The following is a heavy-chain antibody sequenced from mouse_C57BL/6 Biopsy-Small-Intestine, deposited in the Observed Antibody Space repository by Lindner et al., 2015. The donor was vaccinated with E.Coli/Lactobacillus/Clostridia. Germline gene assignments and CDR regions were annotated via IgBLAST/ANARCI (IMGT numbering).Heavy chain of an antibody. CDR3: ARDDFPDY. CDR2: INPSSGFT. Sequence: VQLQESGAERTRPGASVKMSCKASGYTFTSYTMNWVKQRPGQGLEWIGYINPSSGFTNYNQKFVDKATLTTDKSSSTAYMQLSGLTSEDSAVYYCARDDFPDYWGRGTTLTVSS. J-gene: IGHJ2*01. CDR1: GYTFTSYT. V-gene: IGHV1-4*01. D-gene: IGHD2-4*01.